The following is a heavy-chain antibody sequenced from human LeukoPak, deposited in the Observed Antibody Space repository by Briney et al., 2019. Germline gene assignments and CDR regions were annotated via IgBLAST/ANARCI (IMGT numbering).Heavy chain of an antibody. J-gene: IGHJ6*03. CDR3: ARSTTHPYYNYMDV. CDR1: GFTFDDYT. V-gene: IGHV3-43*01. D-gene: IGHD4-17*01. CDR2: ISWNGVTT. Sequence: GGSLRLSCAASGFTFDDYTMHWVRQAPGKGLEWVSLISWNGVTTYYADSVKGRFTISRDNAKNTLYLQMNSLRVEDTAVYYCARSTTHPYYNYMDVWGKGTTVTLSS.